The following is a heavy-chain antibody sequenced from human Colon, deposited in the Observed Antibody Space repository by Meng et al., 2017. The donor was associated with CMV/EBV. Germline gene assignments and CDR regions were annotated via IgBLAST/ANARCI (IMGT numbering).Heavy chain of an antibody. Sequence: QLVKSGAEVKKPGASVKVSCKASGYSFTKYGITWVRQAPGQGLEWMGWISAYNGHTEYAQNFQGRVTMTTDASTSTAYMELSSVTAADTAVYYCVRLVCIGGSCYSGADWFDPWGRGTLVTVSS. CDR3: VRLVCIGGSCYSGADWFDP. D-gene: IGHD2-15*01. CDR2: ISAYNGHT. J-gene: IGHJ5*02. V-gene: IGHV1-18*01. CDR1: GYSFTKYG.